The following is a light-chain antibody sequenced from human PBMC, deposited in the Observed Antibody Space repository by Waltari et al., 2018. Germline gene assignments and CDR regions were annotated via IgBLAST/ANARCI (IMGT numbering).Light chain of an antibody. CDR1: NLGSYR. V-gene: IGLV3-21*04. CDR2: YDS. Sequence: SYALTQPPSVSVAPGTTARIPWGGDNLGSYRVHWYQPKPGPAPVLVIFYDSDRPSGIPERFSGSNSGNTATLTISSVEAGDEAKYYCHVWHPDMDPGVFGPGTEVSV. J-gene: IGLJ1*01. CDR3: HVWHPDMDPGV.